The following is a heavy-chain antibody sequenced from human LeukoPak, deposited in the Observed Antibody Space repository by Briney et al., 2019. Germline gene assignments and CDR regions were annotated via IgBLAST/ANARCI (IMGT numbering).Heavy chain of an antibody. CDR3: ARITYGDFVYFYYMDV. V-gene: IGHV3-53*01. D-gene: IGHD4-17*01. J-gene: IGHJ6*03. CDR2: IYSGGST. CDR1: GFTVSRNY. Sequence: PGGSLRLSCAASGFTVSRNYMSWVRQAPGKGLEWVSVIYSGGSTYYADSVKGRFTISRDHSKNTLYLQMNSLRAEDTAVYYCARITYGDFVYFYYMDVWGKGTTVTVSS.